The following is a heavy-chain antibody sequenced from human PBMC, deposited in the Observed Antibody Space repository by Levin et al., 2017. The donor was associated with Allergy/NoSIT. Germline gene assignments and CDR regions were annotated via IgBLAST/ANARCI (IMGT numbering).Heavy chain of an antibody. CDR3: ARAMTTVTHRAEYFQH. D-gene: IGHD4-17*01. CDR2: IWYDGSNK. Sequence: SCAASGFTFSSYGMHWVRQAPGKGLEWVAVIWYDGSNKYYADSVKGRFTISRDNSKNTLYLQMNSLRAEDTAVYYCARAMTTVTHRAEYFQHWGQGTLVTVSS. V-gene: IGHV3-33*01. CDR1: GFTFSSYG. J-gene: IGHJ1*01.